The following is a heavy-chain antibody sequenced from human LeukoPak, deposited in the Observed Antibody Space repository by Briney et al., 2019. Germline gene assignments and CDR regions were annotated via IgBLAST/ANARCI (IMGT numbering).Heavy chain of an antibody. CDR1: GGSISSGSYY. Sequence: SETLSLTCTVAGGSISSGSYYWSWIRQPAGKGLEWIGRIYTRGRTNYNPSLKSRVTISVDTSKNQFSLKLSSVTAADTAVYYCARDSLGAGTVGATSGYWGQGTLVTVSS. CDR3: ARDSLGAGTVGATSGY. CDR2: IYTRGRT. D-gene: IGHD1-26*01. V-gene: IGHV4-61*02. J-gene: IGHJ4*02.